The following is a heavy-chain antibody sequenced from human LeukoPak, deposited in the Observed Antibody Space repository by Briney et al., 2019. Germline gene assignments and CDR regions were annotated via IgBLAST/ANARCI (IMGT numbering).Heavy chain of an antibody. V-gene: IGHV3-74*01. CDR2: IDGDSSST. CDR1: GFPFIYYC. CDR3: ARVGRLQSFDAFDI. Sequence: PGGALILSCSAAGFPFIYYCLHWVRHDPGEGRVGISRIDGDSSSTSHADSSKDRFSISRDNAKNTVYLQMDSLRAEDTAVYYCARVGRLQSFDAFDIWGQGTAVTVSS. D-gene: IGHD4-11*01. J-gene: IGHJ3*02.